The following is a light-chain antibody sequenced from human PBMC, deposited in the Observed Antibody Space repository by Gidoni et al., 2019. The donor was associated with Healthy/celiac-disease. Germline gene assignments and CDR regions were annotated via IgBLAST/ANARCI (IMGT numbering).Light chain of an antibody. CDR1: QSISSW. J-gene: IGKJ1*01. V-gene: IGKV1-5*01. Sequence: DIQMTQSPSTLSSSVGDRVTITCRASQSISSWLDWYQQKPGKAPKLLIYDASSLESGVPSRFSGSGSGTEFTLTISILQPYDFATYYCQQYNSYWTFGQGTKVEIK. CDR2: DAS. CDR3: QQYNSYWT.